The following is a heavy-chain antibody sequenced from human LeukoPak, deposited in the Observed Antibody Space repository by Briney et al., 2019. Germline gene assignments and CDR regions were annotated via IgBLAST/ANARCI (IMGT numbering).Heavy chain of an antibody. Sequence: GGSLRLSCATSGFTFTSYGIHWVRQAPGKGLEWVAVISDAGSNKKYADSVKGRFTISRDNSKNTVYLQMNGLRAEDTAVYYCARDQSGTWTFDYWGQGTLVTVSS. V-gene: IGHV3-30*19. CDR2: ISDAGSNK. CDR1: GFTFTSYG. CDR3: ARDQSGTWTFDY. D-gene: IGHD1-26*01. J-gene: IGHJ4*02.